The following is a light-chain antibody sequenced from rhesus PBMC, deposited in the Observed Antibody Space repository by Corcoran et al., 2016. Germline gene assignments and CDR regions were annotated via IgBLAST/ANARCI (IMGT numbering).Light chain of an antibody. CDR2: GAS. CDR1: QSVGSY. Sequence: ETVVTQSPATLALSPGERATLSCRASQSVGSYLAWYQKKPGQAPRLLIYGASSRATGIPDRVSGSGSGTDFTLTISSLEPEDVGVYYCQQSSNLYSFGQGTKVEIK. CDR3: QQSSNLYS. J-gene: IGKJ2*01. V-gene: IGKV3-24*04.